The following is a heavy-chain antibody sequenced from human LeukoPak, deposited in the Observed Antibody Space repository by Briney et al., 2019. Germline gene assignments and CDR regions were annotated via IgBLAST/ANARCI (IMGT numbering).Heavy chain of an antibody. CDR1: GYSISSGSY. CDR2: ISHTGST. J-gene: IGHJ5*02. V-gene: IGHV4-38-2*02. CDR3: ARCIGDFYDIVGYYYTLSPNWFDP. Sequence: SETLSLTCTVSGYSISSGSYWGWIRQPPGKGLEWLATISHTGSTYYNPSLQSRVTISVDTSENQFSLKLSSVTAADTAMYFCARCIGDFYDIVGYYYTLSPNWFDPWGQGTLVTVSS. D-gene: IGHD3-22*01.